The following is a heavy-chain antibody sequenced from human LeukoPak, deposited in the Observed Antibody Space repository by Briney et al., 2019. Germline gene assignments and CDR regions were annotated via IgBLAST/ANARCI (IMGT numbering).Heavy chain of an antibody. V-gene: IGHV3-30-3*01. CDR2: ISYDGSNK. CDR3: ARPSSDRGYCSSTSCYVHYFDY. Sequence: GSLRLSCAASGFTFSSYAMHWVRQAPGKGLEWVAVISYDGSNKYYADSVKGRFTISRDNSKNTLYLQMNSLRAEDTAVYYCARPSSDRGYCSSTSCYVHYFDYWGQGTLVTVSS. CDR1: GFTFSSYA. J-gene: IGHJ4*02. D-gene: IGHD2-2*01.